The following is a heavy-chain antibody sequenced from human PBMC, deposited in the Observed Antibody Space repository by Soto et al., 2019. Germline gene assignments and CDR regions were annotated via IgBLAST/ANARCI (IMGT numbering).Heavy chain of an antibody. CDR1: GFSFSTHA. CDR2: ISAGSGNA. V-gene: IGHV3-23*01. Sequence: EVLLSESGGGFVQPGGSLRLSCVASGFSFSTHAMTWVRQAPGKGLEWVSVISAGSGNAYYAESVKGRFTVSRDNSKNTLWLQLDSLRVEDTGLYYCARQKLKSSTWYGSLDSWGQGTLVTVSS. J-gene: IGHJ4*02. CDR3: ARQKLKSSTWYGSLDS. D-gene: IGHD6-13*01.